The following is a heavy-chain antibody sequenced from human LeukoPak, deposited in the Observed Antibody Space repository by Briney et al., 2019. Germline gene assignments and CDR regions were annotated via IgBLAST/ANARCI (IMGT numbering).Heavy chain of an antibody. CDR3: ASSRGSSGNAIDY. J-gene: IGHJ4*02. D-gene: IGHD6-19*01. CDR1: GFTFSSYG. Sequence: PGGSLRLSCAASGFTFSSYGMHWVRQAPGKGLEWVAVIWYDGNNKYYVDSVKGRFTISRDNSKNTLYLQMNSLRAEDTAVYYCASSRGSSGNAIDYWGQGTLVTVSS. V-gene: IGHV3-33*01. CDR2: IWYDGNNK.